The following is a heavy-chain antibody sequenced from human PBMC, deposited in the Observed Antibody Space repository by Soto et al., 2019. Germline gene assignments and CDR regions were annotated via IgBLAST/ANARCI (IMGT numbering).Heavy chain of an antibody. V-gene: IGHV4-39*01. J-gene: IGHJ4*02. CDR1: GCSISSSSFH. CDR2: IYYSGST. CDR3: ARRYGGTFDY. D-gene: IGHD2-15*01. Sequence: SETLSLTCTVSGCSISSSSFHWGWIRQPPGKGLEWIGSIYYSGSTYYSPSLKSRVTISVDTSKNQFSLKLSSVTAADTAVYYCARRYGGTFDYRGQGTLVTVSS.